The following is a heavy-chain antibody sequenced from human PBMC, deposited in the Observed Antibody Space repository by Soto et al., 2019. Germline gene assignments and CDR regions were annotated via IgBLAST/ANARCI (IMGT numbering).Heavy chain of an antibody. CDR2: IKNDGSEK. CDR1: GISTSSYW. V-gene: IGHV3-7*03. CDR3: VTGYHSDY. D-gene: IGHD5-18*01. Sequence: GESLKISCAASGISTSSYWMGWVRQAPGRGLEWVASIKNDGSEKYYMDSLEGRFTISRDNALNSLYLQMNSLRAEDTAVYFCVTGYHSDYWGQGHLVTVSS. J-gene: IGHJ4*02.